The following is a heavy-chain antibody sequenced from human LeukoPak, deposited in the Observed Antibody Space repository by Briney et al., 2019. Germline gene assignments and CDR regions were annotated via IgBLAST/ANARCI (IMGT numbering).Heavy chain of an antibody. D-gene: IGHD6-13*01. CDR3: ARPKGPLIAAAGTGLWVWFDP. Sequence: SETLSLTCTVSGGSISSSSYYRGWIRQPPGKGLEWIGSIYYSGSTYYNPSLKSRVTISVDTSKNQFSLKLSSVTAADTAVYYCARPKGPLIAAAGTGLWVWFDPWGQGTLVTVSS. V-gene: IGHV4-39*01. J-gene: IGHJ5*02. CDR1: GGSISSSSYY. CDR2: IYYSGST.